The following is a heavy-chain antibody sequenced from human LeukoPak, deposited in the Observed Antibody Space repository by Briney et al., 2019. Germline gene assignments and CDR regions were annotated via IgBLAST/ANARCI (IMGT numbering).Heavy chain of an antibody. J-gene: IGHJ4*02. CDR3: ARGGTVVDTANPFDF. Sequence: ASLKVSCKASGYTFTSFVISWVRQAPGQGLEWMGWISAFNGNTNYAQKLQGRITMTTDTSTSTAYMELRSLRSDDTAVYYCARGGTVVDTANPFDFWGQGTLVTVSS. CDR1: GYTFTSFV. V-gene: IGHV1-18*01. D-gene: IGHD5-18*01. CDR2: ISAFNGNT.